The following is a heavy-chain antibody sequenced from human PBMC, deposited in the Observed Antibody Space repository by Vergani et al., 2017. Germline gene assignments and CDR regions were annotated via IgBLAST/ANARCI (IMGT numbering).Heavy chain of an antibody. CDR3: ARNWYVDGMDV. CDR1: GGSFSGYY. D-gene: IGHD1-1*01. J-gene: IGHJ6*02. Sequence: QVQLQQWGAGLLKPSETLSLTCAAYGGSFSGYYWSWIRQPPGKGLEWIGEINHSGSTNYNPSLKSRVTISVDTSKNQFPLKLSCVTAADTAVYYCARNWYVDGMDVWGQGTTVTVSS. CDR2: INHSGST. V-gene: IGHV4-34*01.